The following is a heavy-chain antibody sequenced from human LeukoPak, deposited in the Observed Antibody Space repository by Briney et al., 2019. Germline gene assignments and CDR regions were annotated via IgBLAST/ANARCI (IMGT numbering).Heavy chain of an antibody. Sequence: GGSLRLSCAASGFTFSSYGMHWVRQAPGKGLEWVAVIWYDGSNKYYADSVKGRFTISRDNSKNTLYLQMNSLRAEDTAVYYCARERRLSDYGDSKSLFGYYFDYWGQGTLVTVSS. CDR2: IWYDGSNK. CDR1: GFTFSSYG. CDR3: ARERRLSDYGDSKSLFGYYFDY. J-gene: IGHJ4*02. D-gene: IGHD4-17*01. V-gene: IGHV3-33*01.